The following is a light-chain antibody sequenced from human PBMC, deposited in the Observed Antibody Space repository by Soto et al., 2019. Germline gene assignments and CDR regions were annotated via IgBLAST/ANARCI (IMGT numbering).Light chain of an antibody. CDR3: QQYGSSPLT. V-gene: IGKV3-20*01. CDR2: GAS. CDR1: QRVSSSF. J-gene: IGKJ4*01. Sequence: EIVLTQSPGTLSLSPGERATLSCRASQRVSSSFLAWYQQTPGQAPRLLIYGASSRATGIPDTFSGSGSGTDFPLTISRLEPEDVAEYYCQQYGSSPLTFGGGTKVELK.